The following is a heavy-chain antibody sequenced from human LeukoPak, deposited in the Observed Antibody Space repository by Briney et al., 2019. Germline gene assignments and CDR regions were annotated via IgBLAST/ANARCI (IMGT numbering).Heavy chain of an antibody. D-gene: IGHD2-2*03. V-gene: IGHV3-48*02. J-gene: IGHJ5*02. CDR3: ARDAGYCSSTSCFNWFDP. CDR2: ISSSSSTI. Sequence: GGSLRLSCAASGFTFSSYSMNWVRQAPGKGPEWVSYISSSSSTIYYADSVKGRFTISRDNAKNSLYLQMNSLRDEDTAVYYCARDAGYCSSTSCFNWFDPWGQGTLVTVSS. CDR1: GFTFSSYS.